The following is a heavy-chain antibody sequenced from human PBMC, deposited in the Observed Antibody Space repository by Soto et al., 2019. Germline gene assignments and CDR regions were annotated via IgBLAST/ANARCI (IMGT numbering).Heavy chain of an antibody. D-gene: IGHD3-22*01. Sequence: SETLSLTCTVSGGSISSSSYYWGWIRQPPGKGLEWIGSIYYSGSTYYNPSLKSRVTISVDTSKNQFSLKLSSVTAADTAVYYCARLTERDISYDSSGYFDYWGQGTLVTVSS. CDR2: IYYSGST. CDR3: ARLTERDISYDSSGYFDY. CDR1: GGSISSSSYY. J-gene: IGHJ4*02. V-gene: IGHV4-39*01.